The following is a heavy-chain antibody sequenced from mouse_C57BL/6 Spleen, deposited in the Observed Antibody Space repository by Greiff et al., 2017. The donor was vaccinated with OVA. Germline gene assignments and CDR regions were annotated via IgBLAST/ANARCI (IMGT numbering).Heavy chain of an antibody. D-gene: IGHD1-1*01. CDR1: GFSLTSYA. CDR3: AGNSPDYYGSSGWYFAV. CDR2: IWTGGGA. Sequence: VQRVESGPGLVAPSQSLSITCTVSGFSLTSYAISWVRQPPGKGLEWLGVIWTGGGANYNSALNSRLSISKDNSKSQVFLKTNSLQTDDTARYDCAGNSPDYYGSSGWYFAVWGTGTTVTVSS. J-gene: IGHJ1*03. V-gene: IGHV2-9-1*01.